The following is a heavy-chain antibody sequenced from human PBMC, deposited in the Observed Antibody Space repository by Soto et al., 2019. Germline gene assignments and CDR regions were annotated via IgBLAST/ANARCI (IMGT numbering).Heavy chain of an antibody. CDR3: ARDMTRTVVPYFDF. D-gene: IGHD1-7*01. Sequence: QVQLVQSGAEVKKPGSSVKVSCKASGGTFSNYVVNWVRQAPGQGLEWMGRIIPISGAANYAQKFQGRVTITADKSPSTPYMELSSLRSEDPAVYYCARDMTRTVVPYFDFWGQGTLVTVSS. J-gene: IGHJ4*02. CDR1: GGTFSNYV. CDR2: IIPISGAA. V-gene: IGHV1-69*06.